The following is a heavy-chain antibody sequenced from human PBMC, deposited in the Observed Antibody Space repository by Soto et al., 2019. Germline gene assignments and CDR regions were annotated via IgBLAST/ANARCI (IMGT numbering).Heavy chain of an antibody. D-gene: IGHD3-3*01. Sequence: GGSLRLSCAASGFTVSSNYMSWVRQAPGKGLEWVSVIYSGGSTYYADSVKGRFTISRHNSKNTLYLQMNSLRAEDTAVYYCAKGWRVGVVRGRLEYYYYRLEVSCQAATLTDPS. CDR2: IYSGGST. J-gene: IGHJ6*02. CDR1: GFTVSSNY. CDR3: AKGWRVGVVRGRLEYYYYRLEV. V-gene: IGHV3-53*04.